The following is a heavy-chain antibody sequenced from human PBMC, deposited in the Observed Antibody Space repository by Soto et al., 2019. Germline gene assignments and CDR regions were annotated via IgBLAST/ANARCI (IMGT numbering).Heavy chain of an antibody. J-gene: IGHJ3*02. D-gene: IGHD2-15*01. V-gene: IGHV3-15*07. CDR3: YCILFLDQDAFDI. CDR2: IKSKTDGGTT. Sequence: EVQLVESGGGLVQPGGSLRLSCAASGFTFSNAWMNWVRQAPGKGLEWVGRIKSKTDGGTTDYAAPVKGRFTISRDDSKNTLYLQMNSLKTEDTAVYYCYCILFLDQDAFDIWGQGTMVTVSS. CDR1: GFTFSNAW.